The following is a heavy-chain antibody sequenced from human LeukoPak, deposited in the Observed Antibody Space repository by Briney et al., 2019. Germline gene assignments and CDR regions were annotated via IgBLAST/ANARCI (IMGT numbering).Heavy chain of an antibody. J-gene: IGHJ4*02. Sequence: PGGSLRLSCAASGFTFSSYEMNWVRQAPGKGLEWVSYISSSGSTIYYADSVKGRFTISRDNAKNSPYLQMNSLRAEDTAVYYCARDGVFWSGYYTDEELWGQGTLVTVSS. CDR2: ISSSGSTI. V-gene: IGHV3-48*03. CDR1: GFTFSSYE. CDR3: ARDGVFWSGYYTDEEL. D-gene: IGHD3-3*01.